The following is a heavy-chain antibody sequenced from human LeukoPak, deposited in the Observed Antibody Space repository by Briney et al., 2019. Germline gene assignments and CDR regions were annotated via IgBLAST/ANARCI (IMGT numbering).Heavy chain of an antibody. V-gene: IGHV3-23*01. J-gene: IGHJ4*02. Sequence: GGALRLSCAASGFTFNNHAMSWVRQAPGRGLDGVSTISGSGVTTYYADSVRGRFTISRDKSKTTLYMQLNSLRPEDMAIYYCAKSPGQIQLDYFDYWGQGTLVTVSS. CDR1: GFTFNNHA. CDR3: AKSPGQIQLDYFDY. CDR2: ISGSGVTT. D-gene: IGHD1-1*01.